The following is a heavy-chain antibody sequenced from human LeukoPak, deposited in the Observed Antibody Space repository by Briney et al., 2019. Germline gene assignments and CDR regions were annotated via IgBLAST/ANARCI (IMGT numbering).Heavy chain of an antibody. V-gene: IGHV3-23*01. J-gene: IGHJ4*02. CDR1: AITFGSYA. Sequence: PGGSLRLSCSASAITFGSYAMSWVRQAPGKGLEWVSGISGSGGSTYYVDSVKGRFTISRDNSKNTLYLQMNSLRAEDTAVYYCAKLSAYDQRWLFDYWGQGTLVTVSS. CDR2: ISGSGGST. CDR3: AKLSAYDQRWLFDY. D-gene: IGHD5-12*01.